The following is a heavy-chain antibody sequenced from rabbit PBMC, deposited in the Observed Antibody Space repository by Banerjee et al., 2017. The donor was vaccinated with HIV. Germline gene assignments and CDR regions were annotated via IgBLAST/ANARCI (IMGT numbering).Heavy chain of an antibody. CDR3: ARESSYWSFNL. CDR1: GFSFSSGYD. Sequence: QSLEESGGDLVKPGASLTLTCKASGFSFSSGYDMCWVRQAPGKGLEWIACIYAGSSGSTHYASWAKGRFTISKTSSTTVTLQMTSLTAADTATYFCARESSYWSFNLWGPGTLVTVS. J-gene: IGHJ4*01. V-gene: IGHV1S40*01. CDR2: IYAGSSGST. D-gene: IGHD8-1*01.